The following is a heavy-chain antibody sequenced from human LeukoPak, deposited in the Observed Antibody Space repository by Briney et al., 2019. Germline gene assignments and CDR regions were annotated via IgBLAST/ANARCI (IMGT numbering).Heavy chain of an antibody. CDR1: GGSFSGYY. J-gene: IGHJ4*02. D-gene: IGHD5-18*01. CDR3: ARGVGYSYGSDY. V-gene: IGHV4-34*01. Sequence: SETLSLTCAVYGGSFSGYYWSWIRQPPGKGLEWIGEISHSGSTNYNPSLKSRVTISVDTSKNQFSLKLSSVTAADTAVYYCARGVGYSYGSDYWGQGTLVTVSS. CDR2: ISHSGST.